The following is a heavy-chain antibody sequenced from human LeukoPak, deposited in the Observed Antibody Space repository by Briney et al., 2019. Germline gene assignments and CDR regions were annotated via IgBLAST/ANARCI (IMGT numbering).Heavy chain of an antibody. CDR3: ARPYYYYMDV. Sequence: SETLSLTCAVSGGSINHNNWWGWVCQPPGKGLEWIGEIYHSGSTNYNPSLKSRVTISVDKSKNQFSLELSSVTAADTAVYYCARPYYYYMDVWGKGTTVTISS. CDR1: GGSINHNNW. CDR2: IYHSGST. V-gene: IGHV4-4*02. J-gene: IGHJ6*03.